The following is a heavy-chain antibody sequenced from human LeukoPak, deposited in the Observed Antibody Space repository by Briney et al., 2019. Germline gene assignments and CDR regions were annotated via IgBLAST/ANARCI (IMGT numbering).Heavy chain of an antibody. D-gene: IGHD5-18*01. CDR3: ARVEEVGSSGIQLWLRYYYYMDV. CDR1: GYTFTDYN. Sequence: ASVKVSCKTSGYTFTDYNLHWVRQAPGQGLEWMGWISAYNGNTNYAQKLQGRVTMTTDTSTSTAYMELRSLRSDDTAVYHCARVEEVGSSGIQLWLRYYYYMDVWGKGTTVTISS. V-gene: IGHV1-18*04. CDR2: ISAYNGNT. J-gene: IGHJ6*03.